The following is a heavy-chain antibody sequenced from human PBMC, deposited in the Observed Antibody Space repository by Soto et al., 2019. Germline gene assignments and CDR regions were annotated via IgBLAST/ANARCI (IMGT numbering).Heavy chain of an antibody. CDR1: GYTFTGYY. J-gene: IGHJ5*02. D-gene: IGHD2-2*01. Sequence: GASVKVSCKASGYTFTGYYMHWVRQAPGQGLEWMGCINPNSGGTNYAQKFQGWVTMTRDTSISTAYMELSRLRSDDTAVYYCARSLPNIVVVPAAIGTSWFDPWGQGTLVTVSS. CDR3: ARSLPNIVVVPAAIGTSWFDP. V-gene: IGHV1-2*04. CDR2: INPNSGGT.